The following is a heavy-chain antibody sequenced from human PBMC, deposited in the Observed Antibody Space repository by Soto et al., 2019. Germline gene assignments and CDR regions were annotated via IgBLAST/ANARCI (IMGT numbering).Heavy chain of an antibody. V-gene: IGHV3-64*01. CDR1: EFTSSDYA. CDR3: AILYSSSSV. CDR2: ISSDGDIT. D-gene: IGHD6-6*01. J-gene: IGHJ4*02. Sequence: GESLKISCAASEFTSSDYAMHWVRQAPGKGLEYVSGISSDGDITYYANSVKGRFTISRDNSKNTLYLQMGSLRPEDMAVYYCAILYSSSSVWGQGALVTVSS.